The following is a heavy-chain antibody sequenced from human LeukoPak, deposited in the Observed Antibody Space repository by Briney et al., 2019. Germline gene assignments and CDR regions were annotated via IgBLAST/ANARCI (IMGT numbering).Heavy chain of an antibody. CDR3: ARGPRYYYYMDV. CDR1: GGSISSYY. Sequence: PSETLSLTCTVSGGSISSYYWSWVRQPPGKGLEWVGYIYYSGSTNYNPSLKSRVTISVDTSKTQFSLKLSSVTAADTAVYYCARGPRYYYYMDVWGKGTTVTVSS. V-gene: IGHV4-59*01. CDR2: IYYSGST. J-gene: IGHJ6*03.